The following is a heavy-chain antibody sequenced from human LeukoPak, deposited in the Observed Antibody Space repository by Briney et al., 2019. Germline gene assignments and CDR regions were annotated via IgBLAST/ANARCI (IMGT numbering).Heavy chain of an antibody. D-gene: IGHD6-13*01. CDR1: GFTFSSYG. CDR3: ARTDIAAAGPNDY. CDR2: IRYDGSNK. V-gene: IGHV3-33*01. Sequence: PGRSLRLSCAASGFTFSSYGMHWVRQAPGKGLEWVAVIRYDGSNKYYADSAKGRFTISRDNSKNTLYLQMNSLRAEDTAVYYCARTDIAAAGPNDYWGQGTLVTVSS. J-gene: IGHJ4*02.